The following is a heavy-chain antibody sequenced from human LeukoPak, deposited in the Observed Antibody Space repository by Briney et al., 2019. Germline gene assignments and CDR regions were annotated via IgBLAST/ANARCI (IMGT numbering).Heavy chain of an antibody. D-gene: IGHD1-14*01. J-gene: IGHJ3*02. CDR1: GYTFTSYD. V-gene: IGHV1-8*01. CDR3: ARHPRPRAFDI. Sequence: ASVKVSCKASGYTFTSYDINWVRQATGQGLEWMGWMSPNSGNTGYAQKFQGRVTMTRNTSISTAYMELSSLRSEGTAVYYCARHPRPRAFDIWGQGTMVTVSS. CDR2: MSPNSGNT.